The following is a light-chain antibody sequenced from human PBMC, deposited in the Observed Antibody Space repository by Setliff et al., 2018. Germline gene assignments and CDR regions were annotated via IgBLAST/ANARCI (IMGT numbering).Light chain of an antibody. J-gene: IGLJ1*01. CDR3: NAYASDTTYV. CDR2: GVS. V-gene: IGLV2-14*03. Sequence: QSVLTQPASVSGSPGQSITISCSGTSSDVGSYDLVSWYQQHPGKAPKLIIYGVSDRPSGVSSRFSGSKSGNTAYLTIFGLQTEDEAEYYCNAYASDTTYVFGSGTKVTVL. CDR1: SSDVGSYDL.